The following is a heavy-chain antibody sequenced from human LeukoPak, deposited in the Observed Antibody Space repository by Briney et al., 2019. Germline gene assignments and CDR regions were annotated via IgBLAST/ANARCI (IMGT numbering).Heavy chain of an antibody. CDR1: GGSISSYY. CDR3: ASSGEWFGDRWGLDY. Sequence: SETLSLTCTVSGGSISSYYWSWIRQPAGKGLEWIGRIYTSGSTNYNPSLKSRVTMSVDTSKNQFSLKLSSVTAADTAVYYCASSGEWFGDRWGLDYWGQGTLVTVSS. V-gene: IGHV4-4*07. D-gene: IGHD3-10*01. CDR2: IYTSGST. J-gene: IGHJ4*02.